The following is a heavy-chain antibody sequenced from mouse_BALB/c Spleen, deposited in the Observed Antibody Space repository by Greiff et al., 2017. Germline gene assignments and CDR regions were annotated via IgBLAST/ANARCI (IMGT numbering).Heavy chain of an antibody. J-gene: IGHJ3*01. CDR1: GFTFSSYT. CDR3: ARGGDYEGWFAY. V-gene: IGHV5-12-2*01. D-gene: IGHD2-4*01. CDR2: ISNGGGST. Sequence: EVHLVESGGGLVQPGGSLKLSCAASGFTFSSYTMSWVRQTPEKRLEWVAYISNGGGSTYYPDTVKGRFTISRDNAKNTLYLQMSSLKSEDTAMYYCARGGDYEGWFAYWGQGTLVTVSA.